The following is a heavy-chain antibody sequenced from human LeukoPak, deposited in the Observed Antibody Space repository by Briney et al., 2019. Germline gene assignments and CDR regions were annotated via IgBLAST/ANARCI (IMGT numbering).Heavy chain of an antibody. CDR2: ISYDGSNK. V-gene: IGHV3-30*19. D-gene: IGHD4-11*01. J-gene: IGHJ4*02. Sequence: GGSLRLSCAASGFTFSSYGMHWVRQAPGKGLEWVAIISYDGSNKYYADSVKGRFTISRDNSKNTLYLQMNSLRAEDTAVYYCAREDDYGNYPFDYWGQGTLVTVSS. CDR3: AREDDYGNYPFDY. CDR1: GFTFSSYG.